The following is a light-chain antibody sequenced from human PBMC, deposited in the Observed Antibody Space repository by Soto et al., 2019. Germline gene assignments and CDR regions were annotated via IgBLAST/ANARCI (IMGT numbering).Light chain of an antibody. J-gene: IGKJ1*01. V-gene: IGKV3-11*01. CDR2: DAS. CDR1: QSVSSY. CDR3: QQRSNWPRT. Sequence: EIVLTQSPATLSLSPGERATLSCRASQSVSSYLAWYQQKPGQAPRLLIYDASHRATGIPARFSGSGSGTDFILTISSLEPEDFAVYYCQQRSNWPRTFGQGTKVEIK.